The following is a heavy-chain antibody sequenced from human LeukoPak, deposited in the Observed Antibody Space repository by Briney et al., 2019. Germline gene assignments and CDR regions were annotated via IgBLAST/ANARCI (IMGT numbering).Heavy chain of an antibody. CDR3: ARSYGGSTFDY. V-gene: IGHV2-70*04. CDR1: GFSLSASGMR. CDR2: IDWDDDK. J-gene: IGHJ4*02. D-gene: IGHD4-23*01. Sequence: SGPTLVNPTQTLTLTCTFSGFSLSASGMRVSWIRQPPGKALEWLARIDWDDDKFYITSLKTRLTISKDTSKNQVVLTMTNMDPVDTATYYCARSYGGSTFDYWGQGTLVTVSS.